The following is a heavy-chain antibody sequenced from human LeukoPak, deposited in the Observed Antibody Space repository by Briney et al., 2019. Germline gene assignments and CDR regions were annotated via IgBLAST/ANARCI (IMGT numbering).Heavy chain of an antibody. CDR1: GGSVSRGDYY. J-gene: IGHJ4*02. CDR3: VRDGISGMQPDY. V-gene: IGHV4-61*08. CDR2: IYYTGSA. Sequence: SETLSLTCIVSGGSVSRGDYYWSWIRQPPGKGLEWIGHIYYTGSANYNPSLKSRVTISVDTSKNQFSLKVSPVTAADTAIYYCVRDGISGMQPDYWGQGTLVTVSS. D-gene: IGHD2-15*01.